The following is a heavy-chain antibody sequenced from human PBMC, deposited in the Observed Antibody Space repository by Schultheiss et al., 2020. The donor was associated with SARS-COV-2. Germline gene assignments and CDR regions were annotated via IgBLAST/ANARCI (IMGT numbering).Heavy chain of an antibody. J-gene: IGHJ4*02. D-gene: IGHD1-14*01. Sequence: GESLKISCAASGFTFRIAWLTWVRQAPGKGLEWVGRVQSGSDAGTTDYAAPVQGRFTISIDDSKDTVYLHINSLKTEDTAVYYCTAVENPFSRFYFDYWGQGTLVTVSS. CDR3: TAVENPFSRFYFDY. CDR2: VQSGSDAGTT. CDR1: GFTFRIAW. V-gene: IGHV3-15*01.